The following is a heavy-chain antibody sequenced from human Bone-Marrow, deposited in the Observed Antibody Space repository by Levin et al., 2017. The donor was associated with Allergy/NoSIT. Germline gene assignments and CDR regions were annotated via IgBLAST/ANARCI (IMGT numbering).Heavy chain of an antibody. CDR2: IYYSGST. CDR1: GGSISSGDYY. Sequence: PSETLSLTCTVSGGSISSGDYYWSWIRQPPGKGLEWIGYIYYSGSTYYNPSLKSRVTISVDTSKNQFSLKLSSVTAADTAVYYCARAHRDDYYETKGGAFDIWGQGTMVTVSS. V-gene: IGHV4-30-4*01. J-gene: IGHJ3*02. CDR3: ARAHRDDYYETKGGAFDI. D-gene: IGHD3-22*01.